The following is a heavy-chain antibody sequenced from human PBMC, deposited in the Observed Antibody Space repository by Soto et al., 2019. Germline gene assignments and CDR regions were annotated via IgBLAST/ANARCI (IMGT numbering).Heavy chain of an antibody. V-gene: IGHV4-4*02. CDR3: AREIVTAGGNNYFDP. D-gene: IGHD2-21*02. J-gene: IGHJ5*02. CDR2: VYNTGDT. CDR1: GGTVASSHW. Sequence: QVQLQESGPRLVKPSGSLSLTCGVSGGTVASSHWWSWVRQSPGGGLEWIGNVYNTGDTNLNPSLQGRVTISVDKSNNQFSLRLNSLTAADTAVYFCAREIVTAGGNNYFDPWGPGTLVTVSS.